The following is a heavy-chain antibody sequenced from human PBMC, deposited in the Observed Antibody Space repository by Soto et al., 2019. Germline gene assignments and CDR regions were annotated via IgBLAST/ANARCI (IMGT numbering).Heavy chain of an antibody. D-gene: IGHD2-8*01. J-gene: IGHJ5*02. CDR2: IYHSGST. CDR3: ARYGVLGSWQNWFDP. V-gene: IGHV4-30-2*01. Sequence: PSETLSLTCAVSGGSISSGGYSWSWVRQPPGKGLEWIGYIYHSGSTYYNPSLKSRVTISVDKSKNQFSLKLSSVTAADTAVYYCARYGVLGSWQNWFDPWGQGTLVTVS. CDR1: GGSISSGGYS.